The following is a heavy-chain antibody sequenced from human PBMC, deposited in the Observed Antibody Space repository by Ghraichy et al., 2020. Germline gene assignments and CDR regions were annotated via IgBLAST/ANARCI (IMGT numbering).Heavy chain of an antibody. V-gene: IGHV1-3*01. CDR2: IYARKGNT. CDR3: AKDGWQLVEGYLDY. CDR1: GYTFTSYA. Sequence: ASVKVSCKASGYTFTSYAMHWVRQAPGQRLEWMGWIYARKGNTKYSQKFQGRVTITRDTSASTAYIELSSLRSEDTAVYYCAKDGWQLVEGYLDYWGQGTLVTVSS. D-gene: IGHD6-13*01. J-gene: IGHJ4*02.